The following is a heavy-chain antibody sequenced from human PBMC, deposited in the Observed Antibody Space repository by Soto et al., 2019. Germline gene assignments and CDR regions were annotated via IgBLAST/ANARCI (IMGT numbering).Heavy chain of an antibody. D-gene: IGHD5-18*01. Sequence: SVKVSCKASGGTFSSYAISWVRQAPGQGLEWMGGIIPIFGTANYAQKFQGRVTITADESTSTAYMELSSLRSEDTAVYYCATEGHTAMDAYYFDYWGQGTLVTVSS. CDR3: ATEGHTAMDAYYFDY. CDR1: GGTFSSYA. V-gene: IGHV1-69*13. J-gene: IGHJ4*02. CDR2: IIPIFGTA.